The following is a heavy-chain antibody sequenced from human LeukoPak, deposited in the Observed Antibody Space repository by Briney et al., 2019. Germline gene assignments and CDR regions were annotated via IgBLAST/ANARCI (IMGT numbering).Heavy chain of an antibody. CDR2: ISAYNGDT. J-gene: IGHJ4*02. CDR3: ARTSHYVDIAATIPYGIYYFDY. CDR1: GYTLTELS. V-gene: IGHV1-18*01. D-gene: IGHD5-12*01. Sequence: ASVKVSCKVSGYTLTELSMHWVRQAPGQGLEWMGWISAYNGDTNYAQKLQGRVAMTTDTSTSTAYMELRSLRSDDTAVYYCARTSHYVDIAATIPYGIYYFDYWGQGTLVTVSS.